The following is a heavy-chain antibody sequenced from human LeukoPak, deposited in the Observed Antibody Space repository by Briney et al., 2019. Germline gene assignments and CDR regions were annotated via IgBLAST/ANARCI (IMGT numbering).Heavy chain of an antibody. CDR3: ATDRLELPAFDY. J-gene: IGHJ4*02. CDR1: GYTLTELS. D-gene: IGHD1-7*01. CDR2: FDPEDGET. V-gene: IGHV1-24*01. Sequence: GASVKVSCKVSGYTLTELSMHWVRQAPGKGLEWMGGFDPEDGETIYAQEFQGRVTMTEDTSTDTAYMELSSLRSEDTAVYYCATDRLELPAFDYWGQGTLVTVSS.